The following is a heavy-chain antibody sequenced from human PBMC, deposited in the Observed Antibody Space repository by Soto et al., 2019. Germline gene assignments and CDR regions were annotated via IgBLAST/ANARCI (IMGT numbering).Heavy chain of an antibody. V-gene: IGHV2-5*02. CDR3: AHAYGGRSVY. CDR2: IYWDDSK. D-gene: IGHD1-26*01. J-gene: IGHJ4*02. Sequence: QITLKESGPTLVKPTQTLTLTCTFSGFSLTTNRVGVGWIRQPPGEALEWLAVIYWDDSKTYRPSLESRLTITKDTSIDQVALTMTNMDTLDTATYFCAHAYGGRSVYWCQGTLVSVSS. CDR1: GFSLTTNRVG.